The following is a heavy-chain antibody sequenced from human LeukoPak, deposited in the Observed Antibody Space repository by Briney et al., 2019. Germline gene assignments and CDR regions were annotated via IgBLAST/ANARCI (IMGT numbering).Heavy chain of an antibody. CDR1: GGTFSSYA. CDR3: SRGRTHGDIMITCGGVIFLPDY. V-gene: IGHV1-69*05. D-gene: IGHD3-16*02. Sequence: SVKVSCKASGGTFSSYAISWVRQAPGQGLEWMGGIIPIFGTANYAQKFQGRVTITTDESTSTAYMELSSLRSEDTAVYYCSRGRTHGDIMITCGGVIFLPDYWGQGTLVTVSS. J-gene: IGHJ4*02. CDR2: IIPIFGTA.